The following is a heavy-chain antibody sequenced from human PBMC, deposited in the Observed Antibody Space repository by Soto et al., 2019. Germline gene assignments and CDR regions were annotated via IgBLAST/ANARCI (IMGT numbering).Heavy chain of an antibody. CDR3: ARDRGAFHAVDN. J-gene: IGHJ4*02. V-gene: IGHV1-46*01. CDR2: INPSGGST. D-gene: IGHD2-2*01. Sequence: QVQLVQSGAEVKKPGASVRVSCKASGYTFTSFYMHWVRQAPGQGLEWMGVINPSGGSTTYAQNFQGRVTVTRDTSTSTVYMERNSLRSEDTAVFDCARDRGAFHAVDNWGQGTLVTVSS. CDR1: GYTFTSFY.